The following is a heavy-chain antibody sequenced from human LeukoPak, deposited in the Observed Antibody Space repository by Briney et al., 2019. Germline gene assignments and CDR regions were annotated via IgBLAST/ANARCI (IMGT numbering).Heavy chain of an antibody. CDR2: IIPIFGTA. CDR3: ATNDYGDYVLGY. D-gene: IGHD4-17*01. Sequence: ASVKVSCKASGGTFSSYAISWVRQAPGQGLEWMGGIIPIFGTANYAQKFQGRVTITADESTSTAYMELSSLRSEDTAVYYCATNDYGDYVLGYWGQGTLVTVSS. J-gene: IGHJ4*02. V-gene: IGHV1-69*13. CDR1: GGTFSSYA.